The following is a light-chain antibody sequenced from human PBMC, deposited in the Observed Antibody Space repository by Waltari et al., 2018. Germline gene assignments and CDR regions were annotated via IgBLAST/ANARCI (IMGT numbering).Light chain of an antibody. CDR2: GNN. CDR1: SQSIQRYL. J-gene: IGLJ2*01. Sequence: VLTQSPATLSLSPGGRATLSCRASQSIQRYLGWYQQKPGQAPRLLIYGNNNRPEGVADRFSGSKSGTSASLAITGLQAEDEADYYCQSYDSSLRGSLFGGGTKLTVL. CDR3: QSYDSSLRGSL. V-gene: IGLV1-40*01.